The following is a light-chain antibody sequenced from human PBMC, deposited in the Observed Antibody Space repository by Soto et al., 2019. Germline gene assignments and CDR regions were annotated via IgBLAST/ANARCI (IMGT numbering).Light chain of an antibody. CDR3: QQYGSSPIT. CDR1: QHVSSTY. Sequence: EIVMTQSPVTLSVSPGEVATLSCGASQHVSSTYLAWYQQRPGQAPRLLIYEASTRATGIPDRFSGSGSGTDFTLTISGLEPEDFAVYYCQQYGSSPITFGQGTRLEIK. CDR2: EAS. V-gene: IGKV3-20*01. J-gene: IGKJ5*01.